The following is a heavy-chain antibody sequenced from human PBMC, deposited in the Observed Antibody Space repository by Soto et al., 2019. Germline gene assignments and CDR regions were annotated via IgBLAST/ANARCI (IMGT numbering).Heavy chain of an antibody. Sequence: EVQLLESGGGLVQPGGSLRLSCAASGFTFSSYAMSWVRQAPGKGLEWVSAISGSGGSTYYADSVKGRFTISRDNSKNTLYLQMNSLRAEDTAVYYCAKGTGGYSSSSHLQYYYGMDVWGQGTTVTVSS. D-gene: IGHD6-6*01. CDR3: AKGTGGYSSSSHLQYYYGMDV. V-gene: IGHV3-23*01. J-gene: IGHJ6*02. CDR2: ISGSGGST. CDR1: GFTFSSYA.